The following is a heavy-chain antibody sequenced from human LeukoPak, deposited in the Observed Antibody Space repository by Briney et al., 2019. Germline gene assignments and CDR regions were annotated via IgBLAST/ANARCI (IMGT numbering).Heavy chain of an antibody. CDR1: GYTFTGYY. CDR2: INPNSGGT. Sequence: ASVKVSCKASGYTFTGYYMHWVRQAPGQGLEWMGWINPNSGGTNYAQKFQGGVTMTRDTSISTAYMELSRLRSDDTAVYYCASLVGAGKKGAFDIWGQGTMVTVPS. V-gene: IGHV1-2*02. D-gene: IGHD1-26*01. J-gene: IGHJ3*02. CDR3: ASLVGAGKKGAFDI.